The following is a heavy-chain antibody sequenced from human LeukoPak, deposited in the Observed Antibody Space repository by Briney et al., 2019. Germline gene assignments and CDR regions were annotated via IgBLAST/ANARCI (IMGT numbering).Heavy chain of an antibody. Sequence: AGGSLRLSCAASGFTFSDYYMSWVRQAPGKGLEWVSYISSGGTTIKFADSVKGRFTISRDNAKNSLYLQMNSLRAEDTAVYYCARDVDKYYYGSSAYPAIGYWGQGTLVTVSS. CDR2: ISSGGTTI. CDR1: GFTFSDYY. J-gene: IGHJ4*02. D-gene: IGHD3-22*01. V-gene: IGHV3-11*01. CDR3: ARDVDKYYYGSSAYPAIGY.